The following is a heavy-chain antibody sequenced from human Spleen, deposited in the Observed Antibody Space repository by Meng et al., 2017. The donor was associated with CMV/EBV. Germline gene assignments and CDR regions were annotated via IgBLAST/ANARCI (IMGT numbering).Heavy chain of an antibody. Sequence: QLQRGVSRGGVVEPGRPPRPPCAASGFTCSSNAMNWVRQAPRKGLEWVAVITYDGSHKYYADYVQGLFTISRDNSKNTLYLQMNSLRAEDTAVYDCEKAMVRGGFHGGRPPYTPYWGQGTLVTVSS. CDR1: GFTCSSNA. J-gene: IGHJ4*02. V-gene: IGHV3-30-3*01. D-gene: IGHD3-10*01. CDR2: ITYDGSHK. CDR3: EKAMVRGGFHGGRPPYTPY.